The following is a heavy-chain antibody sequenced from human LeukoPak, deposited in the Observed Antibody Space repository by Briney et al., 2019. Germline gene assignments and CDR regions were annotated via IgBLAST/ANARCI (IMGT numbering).Heavy chain of an antibody. CDR2: IYTSGST. D-gene: IGHD6-19*01. J-gene: IGHJ4*02. V-gene: IGHV4-4*07. Sequence: SETLSLTCTVSGGSISSYYWSWIRQPAGKGLEWIGRIYTSGSTNYNPSLKSRVTMSIDTSKNQFSLKLTSVTAADTATYYCARETSLAGFASGLGFNYWGQGILVTVSS. CDR3: ARETSLAGFASGLGFNY. CDR1: GGSISSYY.